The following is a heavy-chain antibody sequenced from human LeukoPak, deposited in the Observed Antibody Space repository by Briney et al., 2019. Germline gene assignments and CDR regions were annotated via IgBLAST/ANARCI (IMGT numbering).Heavy chain of an antibody. Sequence: GGSLRLSCAASGFTFSSYGMSWVRQAPGKGLEWVSGISGNSGTTYYADSVKGRFTISRDNSKNTLYLQMNSLRAEDTAVYYCAKDRPLWFGERGQGTLVTVSS. CDR3: AKDRPLWFGE. V-gene: IGHV3-23*01. CDR2: ISGNSGTT. J-gene: IGHJ4*02. CDR1: GFTFSSYG. D-gene: IGHD3-10*01.